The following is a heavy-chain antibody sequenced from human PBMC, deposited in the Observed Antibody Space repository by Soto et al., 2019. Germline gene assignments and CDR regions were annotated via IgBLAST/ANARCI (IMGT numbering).Heavy chain of an antibody. D-gene: IGHD6-13*01. CDR2: IWSDGINK. CDR3: ARDHASWTPGY. V-gene: IGHV3-33*01. CDR1: GFTFSSYG. J-gene: IGHJ4*02. Sequence: QVQLVESGGGVVQPAGSLTLSCAASGFTFSSYGMHWVRQAPGKGLEWVAVIWSDGINKNYADSVKGRFTISRDNSKSTPYLQMDRLGAEDTAVYYCARDHASWTPGYWGQGTLVTVSS.